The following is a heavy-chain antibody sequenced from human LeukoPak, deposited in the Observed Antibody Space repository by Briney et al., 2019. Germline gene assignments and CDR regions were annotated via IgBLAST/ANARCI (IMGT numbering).Heavy chain of an antibody. V-gene: IGHV3-73*01. J-gene: IGHJ1*01. CDR1: GFTFRGSA. CDR3: TRHTPGAAGQH. Sequence: GGSLRLSCAASGFTFRGSAMHWVRQASGKGLEWVGRIRSKANSYATAYAASVKGRFTISRDDSKNTAYLQMNSLKTEDTAVYYCTRHTPGAAGQHWGQGTLVTVSS. CDR2: IRSKANSYAT. D-gene: IGHD7-27*01.